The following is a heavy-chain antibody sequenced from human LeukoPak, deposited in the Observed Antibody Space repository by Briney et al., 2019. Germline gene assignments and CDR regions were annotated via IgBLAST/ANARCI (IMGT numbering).Heavy chain of an antibody. V-gene: IGHV4-34*01. CDR1: GGSVSSYY. D-gene: IGHD4-23*01. CDR3: AQYGGNPRVDY. J-gene: IGHJ4*02. Sequence: SETLSLTSTVSGGSVSSYYWSRIRQPPGKGLKWIGEINHSGSTNYNPSLNSRVTTSVDTSKNHYSLMLSSVTAADTAVYYCAQYGGNPRVDYWGQGTLVTVSS. CDR2: INHSGST.